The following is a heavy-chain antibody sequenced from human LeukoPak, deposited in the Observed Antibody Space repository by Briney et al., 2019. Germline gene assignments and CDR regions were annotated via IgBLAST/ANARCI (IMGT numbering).Heavy chain of an antibody. CDR1: GYTFTSYY. CDR3: ARRYCSSTSCYAVDGWFDP. V-gene: IGHV1-46*01. Sequence: ASVKVSCKASGYTFTSYYMHWVRQAPGQGLEWMGIINPSGGSTSYAQKFQGRVTMTRDTSTSTVYMELSSLRSEDTAVYYCARRYCSSTSCYAVDGWFDPWGQGTLVTVSS. D-gene: IGHD2-2*01. J-gene: IGHJ5*02. CDR2: INPSGGST.